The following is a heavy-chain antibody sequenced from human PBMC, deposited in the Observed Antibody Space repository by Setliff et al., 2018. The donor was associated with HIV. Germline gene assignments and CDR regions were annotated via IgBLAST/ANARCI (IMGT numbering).Heavy chain of an antibody. V-gene: IGHV4-34*01. CDR3: ARDSRQEGYDSYYFDY. D-gene: IGHD5-12*01. Sequence: SETLSLTCAVYGGSFSGYYWSWIRQPPGKGLEWIGEINHSGSTNYNPSLKSRVTISVDTSKNQFSLKLSSVAAADTAVYYCARDSRQEGYDSYYFDYWGQGTLVTVSS. CDR2: INHSGST. J-gene: IGHJ4*02. CDR1: GGSFSGYY.